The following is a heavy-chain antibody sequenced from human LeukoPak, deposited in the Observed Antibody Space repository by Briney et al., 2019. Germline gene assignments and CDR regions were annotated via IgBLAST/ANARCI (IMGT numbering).Heavy chain of an antibody. CDR1: GGSIVTSAYS. CDR2: IYYSGSA. D-gene: IGHD3-16*02. CDR3: ATLSGDS. J-gene: IGHJ5*01. Sequence: PSETPSLTCNVSGGSIVTSAYSWGWVRQPPGKGLEYIGNIYYSGSAYYNPSLKSRVTLSVDTSNRQFSLSLTSVTAADTAVYYCATLSGDSWGHGTLVTVSS. V-gene: IGHV4-39*05.